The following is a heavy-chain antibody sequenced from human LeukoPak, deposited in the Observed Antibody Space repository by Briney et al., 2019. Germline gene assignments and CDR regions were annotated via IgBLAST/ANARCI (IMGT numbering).Heavy chain of an antibody. CDR1: GGSIGSHY. D-gene: IGHD2-2*01. CDR3: ARDQDIVVVPAATGWFDP. Sequence: SETLSLTCTVSGGSIGSHYWSWIRQPPGKGLEWIGYIYYSGSTNYNPSLKSRVTISVDTSKNQFSLKLSSVTAADTAVYYCARDQDIVVVPAATGWFDPWGQGTLVTVSS. V-gene: IGHV4-59*11. CDR2: IYYSGST. J-gene: IGHJ5*02.